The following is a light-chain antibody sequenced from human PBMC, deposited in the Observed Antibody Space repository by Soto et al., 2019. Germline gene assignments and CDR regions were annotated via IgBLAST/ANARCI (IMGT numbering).Light chain of an antibody. V-gene: IGKV1-27*01. Sequence: DREMTHWPCSLSSSVGYNVPLTYRASQGISNYLAWYQQKPGKVPKLLIYAASTLQSGVPSRFSGSGSGTDFTLTISSLQPEDVATYYCQKYNSAPQTFGQGTKVDI. CDR3: QKYNSAPQT. CDR1: QGISNY. J-gene: IGKJ1*01. CDR2: AAS.